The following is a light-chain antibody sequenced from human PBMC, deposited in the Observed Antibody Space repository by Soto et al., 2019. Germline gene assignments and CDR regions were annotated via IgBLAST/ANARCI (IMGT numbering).Light chain of an antibody. Sequence: QSALTQPASVSGSPGQSITISCTGTSSDVGGYNYVSWYQQHPGKAPKLMIYEVTNRPSGVSNRFSGSKSGNTASLTISGVQAEDEADYYCSSYTRSSLYAFGTGTKVTVL. J-gene: IGLJ1*01. V-gene: IGLV2-14*01. CDR2: EVT. CDR1: SSDVGGYNY. CDR3: SSYTRSSLYA.